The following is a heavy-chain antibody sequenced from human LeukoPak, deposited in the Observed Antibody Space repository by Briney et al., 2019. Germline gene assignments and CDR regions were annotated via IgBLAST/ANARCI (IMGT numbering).Heavy chain of an antibody. CDR3: ARTPSGFYYYYYGMDV. V-gene: IGHV5-51*01. D-gene: IGHD3-10*01. Sequence: GESLKISCKGPGYSFTSYWIGWVRQMPGKGLEWMGIIYPGDSDTRYSPSFQGQVTISADKSISTAYLQWSSLKASDTAMYYCARTPSGFYYYYYGMDVWGQGTTVTVSS. CDR2: IYPGDSDT. CDR1: GYSFTSYW. J-gene: IGHJ6*02.